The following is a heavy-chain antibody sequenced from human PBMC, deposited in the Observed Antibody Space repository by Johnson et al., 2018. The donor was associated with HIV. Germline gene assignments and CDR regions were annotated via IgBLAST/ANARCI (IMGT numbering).Heavy chain of an antibody. D-gene: IGHD1-7*01. J-gene: IGHJ3*02. CDR3: ARAGGTGTAYDAFDM. V-gene: IGHV3-20*04. CDR2: INWSGGSA. Sequence: VQLVESGGGLVQPGGSLRLSCAASEFTFSNYWMHWVRQGLGKGLVWVSGINWSGGSAGYALSVKGRFTISRDNAKNSLYLQMNSLRAEDTALYYCARAGGTGTAYDAFDMWGQGTMVTVSS. CDR1: EFTFSNYW.